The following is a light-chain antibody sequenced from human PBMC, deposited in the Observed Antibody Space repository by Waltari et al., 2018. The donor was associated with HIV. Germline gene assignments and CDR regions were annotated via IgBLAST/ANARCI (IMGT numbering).Light chain of an antibody. CDR3: QQLNSYPLT. CDR2: AAS. Sequence: DIQFTKSPSFLSTSVGDRVTITCRASQGVSSYFAWYQLKPGKAPQLLIYAASTLQSGVPSRVSGSGSGTEFTLTISSLQPEDFATYYCQQLNSYPLTFGGGTKVDIK. J-gene: IGKJ4*01. V-gene: IGKV1-9*01. CDR1: QGVSSY.